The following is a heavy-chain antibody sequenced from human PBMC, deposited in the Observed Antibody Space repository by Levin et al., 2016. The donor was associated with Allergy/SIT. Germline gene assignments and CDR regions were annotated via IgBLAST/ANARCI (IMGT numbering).Heavy chain of an antibody. CDR3: VKVKIRQQLVPGGAFDI. Sequence: WIRQPPGKGLEYVSAISSNGGSTYYADSVKGRFTISRDNSKDTLYLQMSSLRAEDTAVYYCVKVKIRQQLVPGGAFDIWGQGTMVTVSS. D-gene: IGHD6-13*01. V-gene: IGHV3-64D*06. CDR2: ISSNGGST. J-gene: IGHJ3*02.